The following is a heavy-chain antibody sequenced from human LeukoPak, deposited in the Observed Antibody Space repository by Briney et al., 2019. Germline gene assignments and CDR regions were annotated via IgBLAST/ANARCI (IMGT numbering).Heavy chain of an antibody. V-gene: IGHV3-21*01. CDR2: ISSSSSYK. D-gene: IGHD3-10*01. Sequence: GGSLRLSCAASGFTFSSYSMNWVRQAPGKGLEWVSSISSSSSYKYYADSVKGRFTISRDNAKNSLYLQMNSLRAEDTAVYYSARDRAPYGMDVWGQGTTVTVSS. CDR3: ARDRAPYGMDV. J-gene: IGHJ6*02. CDR1: GFTFSSYS.